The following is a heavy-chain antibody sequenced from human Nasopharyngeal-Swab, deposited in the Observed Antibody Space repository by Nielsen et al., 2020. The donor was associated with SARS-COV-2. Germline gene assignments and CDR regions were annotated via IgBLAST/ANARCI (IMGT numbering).Heavy chain of an antibody. D-gene: IGHD2-21*01. Sequence: SSVKVSCKASGGTFSSYAISWMRQAPGQGLEWMGGIIPIFGTANYAQKFQGRVTITADESTSTAYMELSSLRSEDTAVYYCARGDSVVVIATNWYFDLWGRGTLVTVSS. V-gene: IGHV1-69*13. J-gene: IGHJ2*01. CDR1: GGTFSSYA. CDR2: IIPIFGTA. CDR3: ARGDSVVVIATNWYFDL.